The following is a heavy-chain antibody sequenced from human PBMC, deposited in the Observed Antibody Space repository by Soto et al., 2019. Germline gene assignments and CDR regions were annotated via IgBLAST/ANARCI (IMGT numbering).Heavy chain of an antibody. J-gene: IGHJ6*02. CDR1: GFSFSSYG. CDR3: AKELPKGYCSGGSCYYYYGMDV. Sequence: PGGSLRLSCAASGFSFSSYGMHWVRQAPGKGLEWVAVISYDGSNKYYADSVKGRFTISRDNSKNTLYLQMNSLRAEDTAVYYCAKELPKGYCSGGSCYYYYGMDVWGQGTTVTVSS. CDR2: ISYDGSNK. V-gene: IGHV3-30*18. D-gene: IGHD2-15*01.